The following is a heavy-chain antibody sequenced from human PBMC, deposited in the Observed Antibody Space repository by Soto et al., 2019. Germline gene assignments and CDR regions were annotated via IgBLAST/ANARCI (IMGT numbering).Heavy chain of an antibody. V-gene: IGHV1-8*02. D-gene: IGHD3-10*01. CDR2: MNPNSGNT. J-gene: IGHJ5*02. CDR1: GYTFTSYD. Sequence: VSVKVSCKASGYTFTSYDINWVRQATGQGLEWMGWMNPNSGNTGYAQKFQGRVTMTRNTSISTAYMELSSLRSEYTAVYYCARGLIIYYGSGSYPNWFDPWGQGTLVTVSS. CDR3: ARGLIIYYGSGSYPNWFDP.